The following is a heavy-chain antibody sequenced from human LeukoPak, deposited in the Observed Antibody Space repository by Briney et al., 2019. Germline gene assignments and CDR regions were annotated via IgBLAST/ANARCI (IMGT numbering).Heavy chain of an antibody. CDR3: ARDRNRAGYYYDSSGYYPFDY. CDR2: IIPILGIA. D-gene: IGHD3-22*01. CDR1: GGTFSSNA. J-gene: IGHJ4*02. V-gene: IGHV1-69*04. Sequence: SVKVSCKASGGTFSSNAISWVRQAPGQGLEWMGRIIPILGIANYAQKFQGRVTITADKSTSTAYMELSSLRSEDTAVYYCARDRNRAGYYYDSSGYYPFDYWGQGTLVTVSS.